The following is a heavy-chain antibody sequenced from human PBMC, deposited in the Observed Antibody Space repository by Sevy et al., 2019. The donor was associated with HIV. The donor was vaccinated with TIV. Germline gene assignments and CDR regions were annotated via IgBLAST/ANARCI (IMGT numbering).Heavy chain of an antibody. V-gene: IGHV3-9*01. Sequence: GGSLRLSCAASGFTFDDYAMHWVRQAPGKGLEWVSGISWNSGSIGYADSVKGRLTISRDNAKNSLYLQMNSLRAEDTALYYCAKEQRITIFGLAPGGLDYWGQGTLVTVSS. CDR1: GFTFDDYA. CDR3: AKEQRITIFGLAPGGLDY. J-gene: IGHJ4*02. D-gene: IGHD3-3*01. CDR2: ISWNSGSI.